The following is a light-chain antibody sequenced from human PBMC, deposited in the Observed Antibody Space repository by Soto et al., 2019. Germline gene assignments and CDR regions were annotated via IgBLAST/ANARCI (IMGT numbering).Light chain of an antibody. CDR2: EVS. V-gene: IGLV2-14*01. CDR3: SSYTSSSIFVV. CDR1: SSDVGGYNY. Sequence: QSALTQPASVSGSPGQSITISCTGTSSDVGGYNYVSWYQQHPGKAPKLMIYEVSNRPSGVSNRFSGSKSGNTASLTISGLQAEDEADYYCSSYTSSSIFVVFGGGTKLTFL. J-gene: IGLJ2*01.